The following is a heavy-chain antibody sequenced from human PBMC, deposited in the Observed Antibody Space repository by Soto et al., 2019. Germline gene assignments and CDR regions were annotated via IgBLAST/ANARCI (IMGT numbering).Heavy chain of an antibody. D-gene: IGHD6-13*01. CDR3: ATGISSNWSRKKNSFDP. J-gene: IGHJ5*02. CDR1: GYTFTSYD. CDR2: MNPSSGHT. V-gene: IGHV1-8*01. Sequence: ASVKVSCKASGYTFTSYDIIWVRQATGQGLEWMGWMNPSSGHTAYAQRFQGRVSMTRDTSINTVFMELSSLTSDDTAVYYCATGISSNWSRKKNSFDPWGQGTLVTVSS.